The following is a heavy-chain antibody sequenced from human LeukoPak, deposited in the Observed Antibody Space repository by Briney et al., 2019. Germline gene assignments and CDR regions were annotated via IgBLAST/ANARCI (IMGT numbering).Heavy chain of an antibody. CDR2: ISSSSTYI. Sequence: GGSLRLSCAASGFTLSFYNMNWVRQAPGRGLEWVSFISSSSTYIYYADSVKGRFTISRDNAKNSLYLQMNSLRAEDTAVYYCARDMKAYDSSYGMDVWGRGTTVTVSS. D-gene: IGHD3-22*01. J-gene: IGHJ6*02. CDR3: ARDMKAYDSSYGMDV. V-gene: IGHV3-21*01. CDR1: GFTLSFYN.